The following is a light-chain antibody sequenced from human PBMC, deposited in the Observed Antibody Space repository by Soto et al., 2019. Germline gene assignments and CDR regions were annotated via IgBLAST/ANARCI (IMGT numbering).Light chain of an antibody. CDR3: QQSFSIVT. CDR1: QSISSY. CDR2: PAS. Sequence: DIQMTQSPSSLSASVGDRVTITCRASQSISSYLNWYQQKPGKAPNLLIYPASSLQSGVPSRFSGSGSGTDFTLTISSLQPEDFATYYCQQSFSIVTFGQGTKLEIK. J-gene: IGKJ2*01. V-gene: IGKV1-39*01.